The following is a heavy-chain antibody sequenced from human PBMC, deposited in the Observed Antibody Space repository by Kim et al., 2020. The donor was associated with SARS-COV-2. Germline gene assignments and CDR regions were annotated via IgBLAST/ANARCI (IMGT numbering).Heavy chain of an antibody. Sequence: RYSPSFQGQVTISADKSISTAYLQWSSLKASDTAMYYCARQDTAMVQFDYWGQGTLVTVSS. CDR3: ARQDTAMVQFDY. V-gene: IGHV5-51*01. J-gene: IGHJ4*02. D-gene: IGHD5-18*01.